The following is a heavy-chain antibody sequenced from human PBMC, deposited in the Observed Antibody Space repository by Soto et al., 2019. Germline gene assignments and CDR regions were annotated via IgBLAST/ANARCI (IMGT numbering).Heavy chain of an antibody. V-gene: IGHV3-30-3*01. CDR3: ESDCSSHTCYRQSGMEV. J-gene: IGHJ6*02. D-gene: IGHD2-2*02. CDR1: GFSLNSYA. CDR2: ISYDGNNK. Sequence: QVQLVESGGGVVQPGRSLTLSCAASGFSLNSYAMHWVRQAPGKGLEWVAVISYDGNNKFYGDSVKGRFTISRDNSKKKVYLTMASLRTEEAVVYYSESDCSSHTCYRQSGMEVWGQGTTVSVSS.